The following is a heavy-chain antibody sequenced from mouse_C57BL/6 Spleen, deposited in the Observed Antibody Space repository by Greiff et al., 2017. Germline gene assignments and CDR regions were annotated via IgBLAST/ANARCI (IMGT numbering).Heavy chain of an antibody. CDR2: IYPRSGNT. V-gene: IGHV1-81*01. CDR1: GYNFTSYG. J-gene: IGHJ3*01. Sequence: QVQLQQSGAELARPGASVKLSCKASGYNFTSYGISWVKQRTGHGLEWIGEIYPRSGNTYYTEKFKGKATLTADKSSITAYMEIRSLTSEDSAVSFCARHEYGYPFAYWGQGTLVTVSA. D-gene: IGHD2-2*01. CDR3: ARHEYGYPFAY.